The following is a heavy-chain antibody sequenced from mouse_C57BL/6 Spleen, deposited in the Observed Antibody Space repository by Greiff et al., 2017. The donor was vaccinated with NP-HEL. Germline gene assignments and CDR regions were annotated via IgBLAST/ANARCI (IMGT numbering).Heavy chain of an antibody. CDR3: ARDYADSLAY. CDR1: GFTFSSYA. Sequence: EVKLEESGGGLVKPGGSLKLSCAASGFTFSSYAMSWVRQTPEKRLEWVATISDGGSYTYYPDNVKGRFTISRDNAKNKLYLQMSHLKSEDTAMYYGARDYADSLAYWGQGTLVTVSA. V-gene: IGHV5-4*01. J-gene: IGHJ3*01. D-gene: IGHD6-5*01. CDR2: ISDGGSYT.